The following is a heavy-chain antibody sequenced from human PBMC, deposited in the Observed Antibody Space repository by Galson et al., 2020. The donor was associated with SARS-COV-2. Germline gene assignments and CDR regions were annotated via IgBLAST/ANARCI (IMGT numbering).Heavy chain of an antibody. V-gene: IGHV2-70*11. CDR1: GFSLSTSGMS. Sequence: SGPTLVKPTQTLTLTCTFSGFSLSTSGMSVSWIRQPPGQALQWLARLAWDDDKYYSTSLKTRLTISKDTSKSQVVLTMTNMDPVDTATYYCARTPAYYCDCMGVWGKGSAVTVAS. J-gene: IGHJ6*03. CDR2: LAWDDDK. CDR3: ARTPAYYCDCMGV.